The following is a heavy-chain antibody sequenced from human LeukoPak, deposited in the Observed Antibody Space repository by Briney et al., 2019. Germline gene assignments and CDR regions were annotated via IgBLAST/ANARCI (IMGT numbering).Heavy chain of an antibody. CDR1: GGSISSYY. J-gene: IGHJ4*02. CDR2: IYYSGST. Sequence: SETLSLTCTVSGGSISSYYWSWIRQPPGKGLEWIGYIYYSGSTNYNPSLKSRVTISVDTSKNQFSLKLSSVTAADTAVYYCARREARSYCGGDCYFDYWGQGTLVTVSS. D-gene: IGHD2-21*02. CDR3: ARREARSYCGGDCYFDY. V-gene: IGHV4-59*01.